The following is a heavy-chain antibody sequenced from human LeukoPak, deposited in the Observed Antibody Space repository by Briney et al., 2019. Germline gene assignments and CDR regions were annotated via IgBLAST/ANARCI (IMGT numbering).Heavy chain of an antibody. Sequence: GASVKVSCKASGYTFTSYDINWVRQATGQELEWMGWMNPHSDNTAYAQKFQGRVTMTKNTSISTAYIELTSLRSDDTAVYFCARGRLVRGDYLDYWGQGALVTVSS. V-gene: IGHV1-8*01. D-gene: IGHD3-10*01. CDR1: GYTFTSYD. J-gene: IGHJ4*02. CDR2: MNPHSDNT. CDR3: ARGRLVRGDYLDY.